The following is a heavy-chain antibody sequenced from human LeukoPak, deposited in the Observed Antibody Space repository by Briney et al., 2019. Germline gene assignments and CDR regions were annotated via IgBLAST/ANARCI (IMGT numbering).Heavy chain of an antibody. V-gene: IGHV3-7*01. CDR3: AQEWKYADLWSGYSPGYYCYMDG. J-gene: IGHJ6*03. Sequence: GGSLRLSCAASGFTVSIHYMAWVRQAPGEGLEWVANINQGGSQKNYVDSVGGRLTVSRDAAGNSLYIQMNSVSGEDPAVYHCAQEWKYADLWSGYSPGYYCYMDGWVKGTTVTVSS. CDR1: GFTVSIHY. CDR2: INQGGSQK. D-gene: IGHD3-3*01.